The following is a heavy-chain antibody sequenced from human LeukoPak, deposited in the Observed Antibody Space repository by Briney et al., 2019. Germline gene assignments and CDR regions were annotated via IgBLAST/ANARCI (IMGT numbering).Heavy chain of an antibody. J-gene: IGHJ4*02. CDR2: ISSSSSYI. D-gene: IGHD6-13*01. CDR1: GFTFSSYS. Sequence: GGSLRLSCTASGFTFSSYSMNWVRQAPGKGLEWVSSISSSSSYIDYIDSVKGRFTISRDNAKNSLYLQMHSLRAEDTAVYYCARVWSPPYTSSWPYYFDFWGQGTLVTVSS. CDR3: ARVWSPPYTSSWPYYFDF. V-gene: IGHV3-21*01.